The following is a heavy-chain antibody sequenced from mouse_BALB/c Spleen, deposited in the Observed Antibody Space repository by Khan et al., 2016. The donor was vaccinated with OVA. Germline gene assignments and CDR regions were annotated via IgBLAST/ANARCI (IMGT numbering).Heavy chain of an antibody. Sequence: EVMLVESGGGLVQPGGSLKLSCAASGFTFSSYTMSWVRQTPEKRLEWVAYISNGGGSTYYPDTVKGRFTISRENAKNTLYLQMSSLKSEDTAMYYCAREGGYAMDYWGQGTSVTVSS. V-gene: IGHV5-12-2*01. CDR3: AREGGYAMDY. CDR2: ISNGGGST. J-gene: IGHJ4*01. CDR1: GFTFSSYT.